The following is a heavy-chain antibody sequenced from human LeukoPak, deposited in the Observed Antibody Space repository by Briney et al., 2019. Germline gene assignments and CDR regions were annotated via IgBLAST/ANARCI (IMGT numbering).Heavy chain of an antibody. CDR1: GFTFSSHS. J-gene: IGHJ5*02. V-gene: IGHV3-48*01. Sequence: GGSLRLSCAASGFTFSSHSMNWVRQAPGKGLEWVSYISSSSSTIYYADSVKGRFTISRDNAKNSLYLQMNSLRAEDTAVYYCARSIMIFGVARGLGDWFDPWGQGTLVTVSS. D-gene: IGHD3-3*01. CDR2: ISSSSSTI. CDR3: ARSIMIFGVARGLGDWFDP.